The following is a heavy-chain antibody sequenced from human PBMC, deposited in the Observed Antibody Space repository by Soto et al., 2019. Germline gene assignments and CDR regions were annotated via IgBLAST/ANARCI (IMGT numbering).Heavy chain of an antibody. Sequence: SGTLSLTCAVSGGSFSGYYWIWIRQPPGKGLEWIGEINHSGSTNYNPSLKSRVTISVDTSKNQFSLKLSSVTAADTAVYYCARGGYCCSTSCYIYYYYGMDVWGQGTTVTVSS. CDR3: ARGGYCCSTSCYIYYYYGMDV. D-gene: IGHD2-2*02. J-gene: IGHJ6*02. CDR1: GGSFSGYY. CDR2: INHSGST. V-gene: IGHV4-34*01.